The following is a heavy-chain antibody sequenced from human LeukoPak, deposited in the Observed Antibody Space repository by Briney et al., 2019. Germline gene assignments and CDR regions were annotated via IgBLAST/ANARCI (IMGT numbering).Heavy chain of an antibody. J-gene: IGHJ4*02. Sequence: SETLSLTCSVSGGSISNYYWSWIRQPAGKGLEWIGRIYTSGSTNYNLSLKSRVTISVDTSKNQFSLKLSSVTAADTAVYYCARLNYYDSSGYFDYWGQGTLVTVSS. V-gene: IGHV4-4*07. CDR3: ARLNYYDSSGYFDY. D-gene: IGHD3-22*01. CDR1: GGSISNYY. CDR2: IYTSGST.